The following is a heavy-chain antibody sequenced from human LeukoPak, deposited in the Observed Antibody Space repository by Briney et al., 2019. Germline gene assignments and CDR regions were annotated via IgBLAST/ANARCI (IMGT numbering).Heavy chain of an antibody. CDR2: ISRNSGSI. Sequence: GGSLRLSCAASGFTFDDYAMHWVRQAPGKGLEWVSGISRNSGSIGYADSVKGRFTISRDNAKNSLYLQMNSLRAEDTALYYCATSRSLTFYFDYWGQGTLVTVSS. CDR1: GFTFDDYA. D-gene: IGHD1-14*01. V-gene: IGHV3-9*01. J-gene: IGHJ4*02. CDR3: ATSRSLTFYFDY.